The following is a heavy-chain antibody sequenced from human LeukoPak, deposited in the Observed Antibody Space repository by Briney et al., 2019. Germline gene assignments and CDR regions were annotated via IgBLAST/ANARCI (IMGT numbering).Heavy chain of an antibody. CDR3: ATLEMATIISEIYFGY. CDR2: ISGSGGST. CDR1: GFTFSSYA. V-gene: IGHV3-23*01. J-gene: IGHJ4*02. Sequence: GGSLRLSCAASGFTFSSYAMSWVRQAPGKGLEWVSAISGSGGSTYYADSVKGRFTISRDNSKNTLYLQMNSLRAEDTAVYYCATLEMATIISEIYFGYWGQGTLVTVSS. D-gene: IGHD5-24*01.